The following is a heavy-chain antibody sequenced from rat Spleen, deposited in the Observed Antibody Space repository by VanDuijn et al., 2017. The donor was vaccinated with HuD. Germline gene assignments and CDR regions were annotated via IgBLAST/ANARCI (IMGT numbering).Heavy chain of an antibody. CDR3: ANTYYGSWFAY. CDR2: ISYDGSST. J-gene: IGHJ3*01. CDR1: GFTFSDYY. Sequence: EVQLMESNGGLVQPGRSLKLSCATSGFTFSDYYMAWVRQAPTKGLDWVATISYDGSSTYYRDSVKGRFTISRDNVKSTLYLQMDSLRSEDTATYYCANTYYGSWFAYWGQGTLVTVSS. V-gene: IGHV5-29*01. D-gene: IGHD1-9*01.